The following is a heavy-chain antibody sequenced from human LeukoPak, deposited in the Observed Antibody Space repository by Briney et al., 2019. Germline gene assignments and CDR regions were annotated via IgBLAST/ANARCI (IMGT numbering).Heavy chain of an antibody. V-gene: IGHV5-51*01. CDR2: IYPGDSDA. J-gene: IGHJ4*02. D-gene: IGHD3-22*01. Sequence: GESLKISCTGSGYSFTSYWIGWVRQMPGKGLEWMGIIYPGDSDARYSPSFQGQVTISADKSISTAYLQWSSLKASDTAMYYCARRGERYYDSSGYYPGVNFDYWGQGTLVTVSS. CDR3: ARRGERYYDSSGYYPGVNFDY. CDR1: GYSFTSYW.